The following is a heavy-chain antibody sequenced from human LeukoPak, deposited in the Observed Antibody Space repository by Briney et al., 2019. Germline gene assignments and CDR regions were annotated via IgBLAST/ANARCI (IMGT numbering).Heavy chain of an antibody. CDR3: AGHRNVMVREVTTYYYYYYMDV. V-gene: IGHV4-39*01. Sequence: SETLSLTCTVSSGSISTSNYYWGWVRQPPGKALEWIGNIFYSGSTYYSPSLKSRVTISVDTSKNQFSLKLSSVTAADTAVYYRAGHRNVMVREVTTYYYYYYMDVWGKGTTVTISS. J-gene: IGHJ6*03. CDR1: SGSISTSNYY. CDR2: IFYSGST. D-gene: IGHD3-10*01.